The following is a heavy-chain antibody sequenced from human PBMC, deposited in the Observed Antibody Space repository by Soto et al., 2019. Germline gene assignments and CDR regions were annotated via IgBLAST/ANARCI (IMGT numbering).Heavy chain of an antibody. V-gene: IGHV4-31*03. D-gene: IGHD3-16*01. CDR1: GGSISSGGYY. CDR2: IYYSGST. Sequence: SETLSLTCTVSGGSISSGGYYWSWIRQHPGKGLEWIGYIYYSGSTYYNPSLKSRVTISVDTSKNQFSLKLSSVTAADTAVYYCARAKLRPGYFDYWGQGTLVTVSS. J-gene: IGHJ4*02. CDR3: ARAKLRPGYFDY.